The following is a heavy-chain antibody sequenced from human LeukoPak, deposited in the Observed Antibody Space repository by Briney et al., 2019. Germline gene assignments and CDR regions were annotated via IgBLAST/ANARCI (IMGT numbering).Heavy chain of an antibody. CDR1: GFTFSSYA. CDR3: ARGDRPRGGAFDI. V-gene: IGHV3-30*04. Sequence: PGRSLRLSCATSGFTFSSYAMHWVRQAPGKGLEWVAVISYDGNNKYNADSLKGRFTISRDNSKNTLYLQVNSLRAEDTAVYYCARGDRPRGGAFDIWGQGTMVTVSS. CDR2: ISYDGNNK. J-gene: IGHJ3*02. D-gene: IGHD2-15*01.